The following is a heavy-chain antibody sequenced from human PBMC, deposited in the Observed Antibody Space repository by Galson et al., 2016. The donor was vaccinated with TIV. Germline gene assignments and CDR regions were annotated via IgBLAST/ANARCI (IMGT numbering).Heavy chain of an antibody. CDR1: GGTFNSYG. J-gene: IGHJ5*02. CDR3: ARSRGYSYGYVDP. D-gene: IGHD5-18*01. CDR2: IIPVFGTT. V-gene: IGHV1-69*13. Sequence: VKVSCKASGGTFNSYGISWVRQAPGQGLQWMGGIIPVFGTTKYSQDFQGRVAVTADESTGTAYMELSGRRFDDTAVYFCARSRGYSYGYVDPWGQGTLVTVSA.